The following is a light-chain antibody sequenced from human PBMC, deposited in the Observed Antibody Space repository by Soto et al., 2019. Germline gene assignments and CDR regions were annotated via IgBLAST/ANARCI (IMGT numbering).Light chain of an antibody. J-gene: IGKJ1*01. Sequence: EIVLTQSPGTLSLSPGERASLSCRASQSVSSSYLAWYQQKPGQAPRLLIYGSSSRATGIPDRFSGSGSGRDFTLTISRLEPEDFALYYCQQYRSSSWTFGQGTKVEIK. CDR3: QQYRSSSWT. CDR2: GSS. V-gene: IGKV3-20*01. CDR1: QSVSSSY.